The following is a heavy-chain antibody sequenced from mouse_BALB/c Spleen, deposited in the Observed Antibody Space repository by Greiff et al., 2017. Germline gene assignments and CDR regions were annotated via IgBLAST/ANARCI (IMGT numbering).Heavy chain of an antibody. CDR2: ISYSGST. D-gene: IGHD2-14*01. CDR3: ARPLHRYDGGAYAMDY. V-gene: IGHV3-2*02. CDR1: GYSITSDYA. J-gene: IGHJ4*01. Sequence: EVKLVESGPGLVKPSQSLSLTCTVTGYSITSDYAWNWIRQFPGNKLEWMGYISYSGSTSYNPSLKSRISITRDTSKNQFFLQLNSVTTEDTATYYCARPLHRYDGGAYAMDYWGQGTSVTVSS.